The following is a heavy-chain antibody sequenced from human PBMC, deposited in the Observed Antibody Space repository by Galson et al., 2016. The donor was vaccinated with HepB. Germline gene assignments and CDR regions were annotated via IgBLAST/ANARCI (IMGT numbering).Heavy chain of an antibody. Sequence: SETLSLTCTVSGDSVTTKYWSWIRQPPGKTLAWIGYIYHSGSVNPSPSLKSRVLMSVDTSKNQFSLKLNSVTAADTAVYYCARRLVGGLGQRVKGDYIDYWGQGILVTVSS. V-gene: IGHV4-59*08. D-gene: IGHD3/OR15-3a*01. CDR2: IYHSGSV. CDR3: ARRLVGGLGQRVKGDYIDY. J-gene: IGHJ4*02. CDR1: GDSVTTKY.